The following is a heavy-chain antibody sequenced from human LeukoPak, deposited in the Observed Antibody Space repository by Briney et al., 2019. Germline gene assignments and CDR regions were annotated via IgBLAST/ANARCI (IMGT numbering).Heavy chain of an antibody. J-gene: IGHJ4*02. CDR2: ISGSGGST. D-gene: IGHD2-2*01. CDR1: GFTFSSYA. Sequence: PGGSLRLSRAASGFTFSSYAMSWVRQAPGKGLEWVSAISGSGGSTYYADSVKGRFTISRDNSKNTLYLQMSSLRAEDTAAYYCAKGACSGTSCSPDYWGQGTLVIVSS. V-gene: IGHV3-23*01. CDR3: AKGACSGTSCSPDY.